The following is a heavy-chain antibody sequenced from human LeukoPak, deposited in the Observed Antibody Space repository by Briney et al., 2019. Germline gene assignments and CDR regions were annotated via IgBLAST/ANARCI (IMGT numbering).Heavy chain of an antibody. Sequence: ASVKVSCKASGYTFTCYYMHWVRQAPGQGLEWMGWINPNSGGTNYAQKFQGRVTMTRDTSISTAYMELSRLRSDDTAVYYCARAQVTMIVVVSGSGDYFDYWGQGTLVTVSS. J-gene: IGHJ4*02. V-gene: IGHV1-2*02. CDR3: ARAQVTMIVVVSGSGDYFDY. CDR1: GYTFTCYY. D-gene: IGHD3-22*01. CDR2: INPNSGGT.